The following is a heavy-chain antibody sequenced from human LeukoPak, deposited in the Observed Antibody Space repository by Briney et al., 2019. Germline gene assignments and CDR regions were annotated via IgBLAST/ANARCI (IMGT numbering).Heavy chain of an antibody. J-gene: IGHJ4*02. D-gene: IGHD1-7*01. CDR3: ARMGNNWNYYYFDY. CDR1: GYTFTGYY. Sequence: GASVKVSCKASGYTFTGYYMHWVRQAPGQGLEWMGWINPNSGSTNYAQKVQGRVTMTRDTSISTAYMELSRLRSDDTAVYYCARMGNNWNYYYFDYWGQGTLVTVSS. CDR2: INPNSGST. V-gene: IGHV1-2*02.